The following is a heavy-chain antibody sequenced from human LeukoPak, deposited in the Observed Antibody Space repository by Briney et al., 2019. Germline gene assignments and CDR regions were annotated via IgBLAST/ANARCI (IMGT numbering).Heavy chain of an antibody. J-gene: IGHJ6*03. CDR2: IKQDGSEK. Sequence: GGSLRLSCAASGFTFSSYGMHWVRQAPGKGLEWVANIKQDGSEKYYVDSVKGRFTISRDNAKNSLYLQMNSLRAEDTAVYYCARSKGSPQGPFYYYYMDVWGKGTTVTVSS. CDR1: GFTFSSYG. CDR3: ARSKGSPQGPFYYYYMDV. V-gene: IGHV3-7*01.